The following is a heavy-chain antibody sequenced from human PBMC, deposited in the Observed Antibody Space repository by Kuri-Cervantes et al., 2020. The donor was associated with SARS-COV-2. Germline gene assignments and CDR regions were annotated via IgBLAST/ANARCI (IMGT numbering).Heavy chain of an antibody. D-gene: IGHD1-26*01. CDR1: GYTFTSYY. CDR2: ISAYNGNT. CDR3: ATSPAYVWSYSFHY. V-gene: IGHV1-18*04. J-gene: IGHJ4*02. Sequence: ASVKVSCKASGYTFTSYYMHWVRQAPGQGLEWMGWISAYNGNTNYAQKLQGRVTMTTDTSTSTAYMELRSLRSDDTAVYYCATSPAYVWSYSFHYWGQGTLVTVSS.